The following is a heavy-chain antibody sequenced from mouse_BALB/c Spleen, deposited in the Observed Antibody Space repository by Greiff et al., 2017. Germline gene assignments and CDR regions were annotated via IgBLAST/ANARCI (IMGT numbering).Heavy chain of an antibody. V-gene: IGHV14-1*02. CDR3: ARHYYGTRDY. J-gene: IGHJ2*01. Sequence: VQLQQSGAELVRPGALVKLSCKASGFNIKDYYMHWVKQRPEQGLEWIGWIDPENGNTIYDPKFQGKASITADTSSNTAYLQLSSLTSEDTAVYYCARHYYGTRDYWGQGTTRTVSS. CDR2: IDPENGNT. CDR1: GFNIKDYY. D-gene: IGHD1-1*01.